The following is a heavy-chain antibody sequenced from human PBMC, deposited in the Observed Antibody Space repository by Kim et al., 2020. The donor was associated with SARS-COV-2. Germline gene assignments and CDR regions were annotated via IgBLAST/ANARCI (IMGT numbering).Heavy chain of an antibody. J-gene: IGHJ6*02. CDR3: ASWQGFGGLYYYYGMDV. V-gene: IGHV1-69*13. D-gene: IGHD3-10*01. CDR2: IIPIFGTA. Sequence: SVKVSCKASGGTFSSYAISWVRQAPGQGLEWMGGIIPIFGTANYAQKFQGRVTITADESTSTAYMELSSLRSEDTAVYYCASWQGFGGLYYYYGMDVWGQGTTVTVSS. CDR1: GGTFSSYA.